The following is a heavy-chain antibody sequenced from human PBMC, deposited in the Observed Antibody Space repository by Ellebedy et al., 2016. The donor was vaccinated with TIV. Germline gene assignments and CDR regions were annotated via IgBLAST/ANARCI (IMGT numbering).Heavy chain of an antibody. CDR1: GFSISSYW. CDR2: ISYDGSVQ. Sequence: GESLKISCVASGFSISSYWMTWVRQAPGKGLEWVAVISYDGSVQYYADSVRGRFSLSRDNSKNTLYLQMSGLRPEDAGVYHCARDGCSGGTCNFFEDWGQGTLVTVSS. CDR3: ARDGCSGGTCNFFED. D-gene: IGHD2-15*01. V-gene: IGHV3-30*03. J-gene: IGHJ4*02.